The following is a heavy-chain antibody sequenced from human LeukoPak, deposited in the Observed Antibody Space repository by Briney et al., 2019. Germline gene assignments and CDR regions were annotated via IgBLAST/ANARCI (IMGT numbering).Heavy chain of an antibody. D-gene: IGHD1-1*01. CDR1: GFTFKRYN. V-gene: IGHV3-30*02. CDR3: VKDGRKYMFDY. Sequence: GGSLRLSCAASGFTFKRYNMHWVRQAPGKGLEWVAFVEDDESSDSYADSVKGRFTISRDTPKSTVYLQMNSLRHEDTAVYYCVKDGRKYMFDYWGQGILVTVSS. J-gene: IGHJ4*02. CDR2: VEDDESSD.